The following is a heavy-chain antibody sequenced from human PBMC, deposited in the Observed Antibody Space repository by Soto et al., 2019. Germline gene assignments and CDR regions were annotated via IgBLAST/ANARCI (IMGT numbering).Heavy chain of an antibody. D-gene: IGHD2-15*01. CDR1: GGSFSGYY. V-gene: IGHV4-34*01. Sequence: QVQLQQWGAGLLKPSETLSLTCAVYGGSFSGYYWSWIRQPPGKGLGWIGEINHSGSTNYNPSLKSRVTISVDTSKNQFSLKLSSVTAADTAVYYCARECLHTIVVVVAATRRGFDPWGQGTLVTVSS. J-gene: IGHJ5*02. CDR3: ARECLHTIVVVVAATRRGFDP. CDR2: INHSGST.